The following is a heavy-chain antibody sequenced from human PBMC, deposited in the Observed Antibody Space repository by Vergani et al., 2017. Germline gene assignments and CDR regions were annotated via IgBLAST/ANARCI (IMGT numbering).Heavy chain of an antibody. Sequence: VQLLESGGGLVQPGGSLRLSCAASGFTVSSNYMSWVRQAPGKGLEWVSVIYSGGSTYYADSVKGRFTISRDNSKNTLYLQMNSLRAEDTAVYYCARESGTSYYYYGMDVWGQGTTVTVSS. CDR3: ARESGTSYYYYGMDV. J-gene: IGHJ6*02. V-gene: IGHV3-66*01. CDR2: IYSGGST. CDR1: GFTVSSNY. D-gene: IGHD1-1*01.